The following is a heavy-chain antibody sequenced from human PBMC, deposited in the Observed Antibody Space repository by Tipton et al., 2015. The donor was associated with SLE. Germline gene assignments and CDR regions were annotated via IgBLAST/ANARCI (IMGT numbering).Heavy chain of an antibody. CDR1: GGPISSSSYY. CDR2: IYYSGRT. J-gene: IGHJ4*02. D-gene: IGHD3-10*01. Sequence: GLVKPSETLSLTCTVSGGPISSSSYYWGWIRQPPGKGLEWIGSIYYSGRTYYNPSLKSRITISVDTSKNQFSLKLSSVTAADTAVYYCARDRGGGHFDYWRQGSLVTVSS. V-gene: IGHV4-39*07. CDR3: ARDRGGGHFDY.